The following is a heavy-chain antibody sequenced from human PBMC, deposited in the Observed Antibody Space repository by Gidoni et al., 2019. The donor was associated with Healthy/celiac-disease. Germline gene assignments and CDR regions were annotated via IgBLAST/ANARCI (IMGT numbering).Heavy chain of an antibody. CDR2: IYPGDSDT. D-gene: IGHD6-13*01. J-gene: IGHJ6*03. CDR3: ARRGIAAAGTKYYYMDV. V-gene: IGHV5-51*01. CDR1: GYSFTSYG. Sequence: EVQLVQSGAEVKKPGESLTISCKGSGYSFTSYGIGWVRQMPGKGLEWMGIIYPGDSDTRYSPSFQGQVTISADKSISTAYLQWSSLKASDTAMYYCARRGIAAAGTKYYYMDVWGKGTTVTVSS.